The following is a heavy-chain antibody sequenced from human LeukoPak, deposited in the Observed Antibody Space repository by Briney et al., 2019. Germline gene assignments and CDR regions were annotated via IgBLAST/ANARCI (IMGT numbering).Heavy chain of an antibody. V-gene: IGHV1-2*02. CDR1: GYTFTGYY. CDR2: INPSSGGT. D-gene: IGHD6-19*01. CDR3: ARDPRSVAGRSDY. Sequence: ASVKVSCKASGYTFTGYYMHWVRQAPGQGLEWMGWINPSSGGTNYAQKFQGRVTMTRDTSISTAYMELSRLRSDDTAVYYCARDPRSVAGRSDYWGQGTLVTVSS. J-gene: IGHJ4*02.